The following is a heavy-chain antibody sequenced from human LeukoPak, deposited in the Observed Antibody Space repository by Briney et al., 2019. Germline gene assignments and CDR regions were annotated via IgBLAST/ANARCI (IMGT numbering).Heavy chain of an antibody. J-gene: IGHJ4*02. V-gene: IGHV3-23*01. D-gene: IGHD1-26*01. Sequence: GGTLRLSCAASGFTFSSFGMSWVRQAPGKGLEWVSGISGNGRSTYYADSVKGRFTISRDNSRNTLYLQMNSLRAEDTALYYCAARSGISLYYIDYWGQGTLVTVSS. CDR2: ISGNGRST. CDR3: AARSGISLYYIDY. CDR1: GFTFSSFG.